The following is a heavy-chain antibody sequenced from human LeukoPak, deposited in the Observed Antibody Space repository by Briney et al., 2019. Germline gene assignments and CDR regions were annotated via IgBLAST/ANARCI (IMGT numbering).Heavy chain of an antibody. CDR3: ARDKSSYYTMDY. Sequence: GGSLRLSCAASGFTFSSYAMSWVRQAPGKGLEWVSAISGSGGSTYYADSVKGRFTISRDNSKNTLYLQMNSLRAEDTALYHCARDKSSYYTMDYWGQGTLVTVSS. CDR2: ISGSGGST. CDR1: GFTFSSYA. D-gene: IGHD3-10*01. J-gene: IGHJ4*02. V-gene: IGHV3-23*01.